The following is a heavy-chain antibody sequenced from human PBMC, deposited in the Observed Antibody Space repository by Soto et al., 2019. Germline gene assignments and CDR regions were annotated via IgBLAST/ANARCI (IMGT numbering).Heavy chain of an antibody. V-gene: IGHV1-69*19. CDR3: AREVQVHTPAFVY. Sequence: QVQLVQSGAEMKKPGSSVKVSCQSSGGTFNTYAMNWVRQAPGQGPEWMGDISPMFGAANYAPKFQGRVTITADESTGTSYMQLSSLRSEDTALYFCAREVQVHTPAFVYWGQGTLDTVSS. CDR1: GGTFNTYA. D-gene: IGHD3-10*01. CDR2: ISPMFGAA. J-gene: IGHJ4*02.